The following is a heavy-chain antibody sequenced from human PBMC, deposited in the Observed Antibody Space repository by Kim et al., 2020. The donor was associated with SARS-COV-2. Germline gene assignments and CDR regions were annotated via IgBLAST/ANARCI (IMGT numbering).Heavy chain of an antibody. Sequence: YAQKLKGRVTMTTDTSTSTAYMELRSLRSDDTAVYYCARGGSSWSRDLDYWGQGTLVTVSS. CDR3: ARGGSSWSRDLDY. D-gene: IGHD6-13*01. J-gene: IGHJ4*02. V-gene: IGHV1-18*01.